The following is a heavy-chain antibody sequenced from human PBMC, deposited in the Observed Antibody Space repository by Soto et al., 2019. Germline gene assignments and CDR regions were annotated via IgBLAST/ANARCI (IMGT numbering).Heavy chain of an antibody. CDR1: GGSISSSSYY. V-gene: IGHV4-39*01. CDR3: ARPITMVRGALYWYFDL. J-gene: IGHJ2*01. D-gene: IGHD3-10*01. CDR2: IYYSGST. Sequence: QLQLQESGPGLVKPSETLSLTCTVSGGSISSSSYYWGWIRQPPGKGLEWIGSIYYSGSTYYNPSLKSRVTISVDTSKNQFSLKLSSVTAADTAVYYCARPITMVRGALYWYFDLWGRGTLVTVSS.